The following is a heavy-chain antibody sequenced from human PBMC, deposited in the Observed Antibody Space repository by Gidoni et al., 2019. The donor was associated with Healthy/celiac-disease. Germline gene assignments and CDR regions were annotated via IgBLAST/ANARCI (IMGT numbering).Heavy chain of an antibody. J-gene: IGHJ5*02. CDR1: GFTFRRYA. CDR2: ISYDGSNK. V-gene: IGHV3-30-3*01. D-gene: IGHD3-10*01. CDR3: ARDPQRRYYGSGHPWFDP. Sequence: QVQLVESGGGVVQPGRSLRLSCAASGFTFRRYALHWVRQAPGKGLEWVAVISYDGSNKYYADSVKGRFTISRDNSKNTLYLQMNSLRAEDTAVYYCARDPQRRYYGSGHPWFDPWGQGTLVTVSS.